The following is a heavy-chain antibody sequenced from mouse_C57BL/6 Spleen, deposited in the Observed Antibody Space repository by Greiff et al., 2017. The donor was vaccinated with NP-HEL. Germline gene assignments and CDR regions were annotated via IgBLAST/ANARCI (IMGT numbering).Heavy chain of an antibody. J-gene: IGHJ2*01. CDR1: GYAFSSYW. V-gene: IGHV1-80*01. CDR3: ARWGRDYAGFDY. CDR2: IYPGDGDT. Sequence: QVQLQQSGAELVKPGASVKISCKASGYAFSSYWMNWVKQRPGKGLEWIGQIYPGDGDTNYNGKFKGKATLTADKSSSTAYMQLSSLTSEDSAVYFCARWGRDYAGFDYWGQGTTLTVSS. D-gene: IGHD2-4*01.